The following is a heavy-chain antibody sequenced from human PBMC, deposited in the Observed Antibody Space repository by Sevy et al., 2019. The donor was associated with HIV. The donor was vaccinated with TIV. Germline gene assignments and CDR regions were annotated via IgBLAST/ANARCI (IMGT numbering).Heavy chain of an antibody. CDR2: IYYSGST. Sequence: SETLSLTCTVSGDSISSSPYYWGWIRQSNGKRLEWIGSIYYSGSTYYNPSLKSRVPISVDTSKNQFSLKLNSVTAADTAVYYCARQVGQLRFFDWSPGYFDYWGQGILVTVSS. CDR3: ARQVGQLRFFDWSPGYFDY. V-gene: IGHV4-39*01. J-gene: IGHJ4*02. D-gene: IGHD3-9*01. CDR1: GDSISSSPYY.